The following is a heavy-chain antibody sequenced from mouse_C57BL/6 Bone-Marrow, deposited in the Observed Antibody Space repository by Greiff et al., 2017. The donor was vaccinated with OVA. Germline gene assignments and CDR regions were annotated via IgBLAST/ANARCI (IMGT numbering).Heavy chain of an antibody. CDR2: IYPGSGTT. CDR3: ARDFFDY. J-gene: IGHJ2*01. Sequence: SGAELVRPGASVKLSCKASGYTFTDYYINWVTQRPGQGLEWIARIYPGSGTTYYNATFKGKATLTAEKSSSTAYMQLSSLTSEDSAVYFCARDFFDYWGQGTTLTVSS. CDR1: GYTFTDYY. V-gene: IGHV1-76*01.